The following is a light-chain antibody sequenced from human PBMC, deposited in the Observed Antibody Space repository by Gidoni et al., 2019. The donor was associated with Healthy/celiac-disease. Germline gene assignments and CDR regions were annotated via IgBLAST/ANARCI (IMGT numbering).Light chain of an antibody. CDR2: DAS. J-gene: IGKJ2*01. CDR3: QQRSNWPLYT. Sequence: DIVLTQSPATLSLSPGERATLSCRASQSVSSYLAWYQQKPGQAPRLLIYDASNRATGIPARFSGSGSGTDFTLTISSLEPEDCAVYYCQQRSNWPLYTFXXXTKLEIK. CDR1: QSVSSY. V-gene: IGKV3-11*01.